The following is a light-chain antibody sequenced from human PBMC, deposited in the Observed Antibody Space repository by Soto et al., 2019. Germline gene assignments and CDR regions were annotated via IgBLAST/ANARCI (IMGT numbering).Light chain of an antibody. J-gene: IGKJ5*01. CDR1: QSVSTNS. V-gene: IGKV3-20*01. CDR3: WQYRSSPWA. Sequence: EIGLTQTRAKVSLVRGEGRTRSSRASQSVSTNSLAWYQQRPGQAPRPLIYGASSRATGIPDRFSGSGAGTDITLSSGGPEPVEFALYDRWQYRSSPWALGQGTRLEIK. CDR2: GAS.